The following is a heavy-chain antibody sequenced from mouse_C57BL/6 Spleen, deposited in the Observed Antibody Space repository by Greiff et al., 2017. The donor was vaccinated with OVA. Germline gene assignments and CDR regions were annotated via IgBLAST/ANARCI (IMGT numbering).Heavy chain of an antibody. CDR2: IDPSDSET. Sequence: QVQLQQPGAELVRPGSSVKLSCKASGYTFTSYWMHWVKQRPIQGLEWIGNIDPSDSETHYNQKFKDKATLTVDKSSSTAYMQLSSLTSEDSAVYYCARDGSTGHYFDYWGQGTTLTVSS. CDR3: ARDGSTGHYFDY. J-gene: IGHJ2*01. V-gene: IGHV1-52*01. CDR1: GYTFTSYW. D-gene: IGHD1-1*01.